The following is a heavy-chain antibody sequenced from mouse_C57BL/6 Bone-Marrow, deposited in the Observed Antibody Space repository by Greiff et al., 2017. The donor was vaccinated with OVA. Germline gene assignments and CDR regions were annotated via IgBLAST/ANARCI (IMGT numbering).Heavy chain of an antibody. CDR1: GFTFSDYG. V-gene: IGHV5-17*01. Sequence: EVKLVESGGGLVKPGGSLKLSCAASGFTFSDYGMHWVRKAPEKGLEWVAYISSGSSTIYYADTVKGRFTISRDNAKNTLVLQTASLRSEDTAMYYCARSSTGIFAYWGQGTLVTVSA. J-gene: IGHJ3*01. D-gene: IGHD4-1*02. CDR3: ARSSTGIFAY. CDR2: ISSGSSTI.